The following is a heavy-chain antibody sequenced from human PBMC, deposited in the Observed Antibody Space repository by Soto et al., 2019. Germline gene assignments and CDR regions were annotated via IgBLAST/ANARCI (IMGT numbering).Heavy chain of an antibody. V-gene: IGHV4-61*01. CDR3: AGSGVQQLDPLITNWFDP. J-gene: IGHJ5*02. CDR1: GGSVSSGSYY. CDR2: IDYSGST. Sequence: SETLSLTCTVSGGSVSSGSYYWSWIRQPPGKGLEWIGYIDYSGSTNYNPSLKSQVTVSVDTSKNQCSLKLSSVTAADTAVYYCAGSGVQQLDPLITNWFDPWGQGTLVTVSS. D-gene: IGHD6-13*01.